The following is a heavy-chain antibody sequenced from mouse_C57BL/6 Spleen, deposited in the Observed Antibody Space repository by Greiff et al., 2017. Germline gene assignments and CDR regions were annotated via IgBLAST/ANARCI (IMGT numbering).Heavy chain of an antibody. D-gene: IGHD1-1*01. CDR3: APLITTVVATPFDY. V-gene: IGHV1-82*01. Sequence: VKLMESGPELVKPGASVKISCKASGYAFSSSWMNWVKQRPGKGLEWIGRIYPGDGDTNYNGKFKGKATLTADKSSSTAYMQLSSLTSEDSAVYFCAPLITTVVATPFDYWGQGTTLTVSS. J-gene: IGHJ2*01. CDR2: IYPGDGDT. CDR1: GYAFSSSW.